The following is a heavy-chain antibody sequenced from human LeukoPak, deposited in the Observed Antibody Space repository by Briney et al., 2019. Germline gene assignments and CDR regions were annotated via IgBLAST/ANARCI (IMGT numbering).Heavy chain of an antibody. CDR3: ARNSDYSWLSFDD. CDR2: IYVSGTT. J-gene: IGHJ4*02. CDR1: GGSVSSGVSW. Sequence: SQTLSITCTVAGGSVSSGVSWRNWMRQPAVKGLAWIGRIYVSGTTNYSPSLKSRVTISIDASKNHFSLQLNSMTAADTAVYYCARNSDYSWLSFDDWGQGTLVTVSS. D-gene: IGHD4-11*01. V-gene: IGHV4-61*02.